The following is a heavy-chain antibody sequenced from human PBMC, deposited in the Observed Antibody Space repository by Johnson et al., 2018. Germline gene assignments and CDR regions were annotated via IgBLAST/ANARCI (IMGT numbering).Heavy chain of an antibody. Sequence: VQLVESGAEVKKPGASLTISCKGSGYSFINYWIGWVRQMPGRGLEWMGILFPRDSDTRSSPSFQAQATITVDKATSTAYLQGSSLKASDTAIYYFARSLWSSPLVPFDYWGQGTLVTVSS. J-gene: IGHJ4*02. CDR3: ARSLWSSPLVPFDY. CDR1: GYSFINYW. D-gene: IGHD3-10*01. V-gene: IGHV5-51*01. CDR2: LFPRDSDT.